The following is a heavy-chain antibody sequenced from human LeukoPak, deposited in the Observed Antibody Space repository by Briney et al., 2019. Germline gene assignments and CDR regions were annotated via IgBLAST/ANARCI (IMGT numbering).Heavy chain of an antibody. CDR3: ARTAYYYDSSGYDDAFDI. D-gene: IGHD3-22*01. CDR2: ISSRGTIT. J-gene: IGHJ3*02. CDR1: GFTFSDYY. V-gene: IGHV3-11*01. Sequence: GGSLRLSCVASGFTFSDYYMSWIRQAPGKGLEWVSHISSRGTITYYADSVKGRFTISRDSAKNSLCLQMNSLRAEDTAVYYCARTAYYYDSSGYDDAFDIWGQGTMVTVSS.